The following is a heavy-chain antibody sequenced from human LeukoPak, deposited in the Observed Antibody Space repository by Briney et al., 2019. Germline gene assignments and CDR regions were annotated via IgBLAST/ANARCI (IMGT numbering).Heavy chain of an antibody. CDR1: GFTFSNYA. CDR2: ISGNGGST. J-gene: IGHJ4*02. D-gene: IGHD4-17*01. CDR3: ALVTTDRPFDY. V-gene: IGHV3-23*01. Sequence: GGSLRLSCAASGFTFSNYAMNWVRQAPGKGLQWVSGISGNGGSTYYADSVKGRFTISRDNSKNTLYVQMNSLRAEDTAIYYCALVTTDRPFDYWGQGTLVTVSS.